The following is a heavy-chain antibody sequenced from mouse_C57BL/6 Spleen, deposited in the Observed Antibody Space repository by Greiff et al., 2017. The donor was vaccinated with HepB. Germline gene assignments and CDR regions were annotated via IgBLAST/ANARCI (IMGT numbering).Heavy chain of an antibody. CDR3: ARNYYSKGFAY. Sequence: EVQLVESGGDLVKPGGSLKLSCAASGFTFSSYGMSWVRQTPDKRLEWVATISSGGSYTYYPDSVKGRFTISRDNAKNTLYLQTSSLKSEDTAMYYCARNYYSKGFAYWGQGTLVTVSA. V-gene: IGHV5-6*01. D-gene: IGHD2-5*01. CDR2: ISSGGSYT. CDR1: GFTFSSYG. J-gene: IGHJ3*01.